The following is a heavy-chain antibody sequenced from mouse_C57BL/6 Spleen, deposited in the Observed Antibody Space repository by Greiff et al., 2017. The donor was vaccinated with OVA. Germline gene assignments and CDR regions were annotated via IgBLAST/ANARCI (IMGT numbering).Heavy chain of an antibody. D-gene: IGHD3-3*01. J-gene: IGHJ2*01. Sequence: VQLVESGAELVKPGASVKISCKASGYAFSSYWMNWVKQRPGKGLEWIGQIYPGDGDTNYNGKFKGKATLTADKSSSTAYMQLSSLTSEGSAVSFYARWELCGGDVDYWGQGTTLTVSS. V-gene: IGHV1-80*01. CDR2: IYPGDGDT. CDR1: GYAFSSYW. CDR3: ARWELCGGDVDY.